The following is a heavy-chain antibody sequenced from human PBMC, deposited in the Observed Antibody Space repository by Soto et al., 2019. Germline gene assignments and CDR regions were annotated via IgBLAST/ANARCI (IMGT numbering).Heavy chain of an antibody. Sequence: GGSLRLSCAASGFTFSSYSMNWVRQAPGKGLEWVSYISSSSSTIYYADSVKGRFTISRDNAKNSLYLQMNSLRDEDTAVYYCARDIASRSGSYYYYYYRDVWGKGTTVTVSS. J-gene: IGHJ6*03. V-gene: IGHV3-48*02. D-gene: IGHD1-26*01. CDR2: ISSSSSTI. CDR1: GFTFSSYS. CDR3: ARDIASRSGSYYYYYYRDV.